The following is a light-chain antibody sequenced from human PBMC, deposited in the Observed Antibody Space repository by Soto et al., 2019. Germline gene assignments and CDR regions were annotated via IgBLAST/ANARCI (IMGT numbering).Light chain of an antibody. CDR2: VAS. J-gene: IGKJ4*01. V-gene: IGKV1-9*01. CDR3: QQFSAYPLT. Sequence: DIQLTQSPSSLSASVGDRVTITCRASQGISSYLAWYQQKSGKAPKLLIYVASTLQSGVPSRFSGSGSGTEYTLTISRLQPEDFATSYCQQFSAYPLTFGGGTKVEIK. CDR1: QGISSY.